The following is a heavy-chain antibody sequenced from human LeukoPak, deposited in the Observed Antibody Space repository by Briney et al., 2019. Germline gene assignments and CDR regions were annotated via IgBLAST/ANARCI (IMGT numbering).Heavy chain of an antibody. V-gene: IGHV4-4*09. CDR1: GGSISSYY. CDR2: IYTSGST. CDR3: ARRVGSTSPYYYYYMDV. Sequence: SETLSLTCTVSGGSISSYYWSWIRQPPGKGLEWIGYIYTSGSTNYNPSLKSRVAISVDTSKNQFSLKLSSVTAADPAVYYCARRVGSTSPYYYYYMDVWGKGTTVTVSS. D-gene: IGHD2-2*01. J-gene: IGHJ6*03.